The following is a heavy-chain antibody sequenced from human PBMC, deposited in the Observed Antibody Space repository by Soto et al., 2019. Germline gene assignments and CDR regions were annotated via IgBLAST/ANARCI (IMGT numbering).Heavy chain of an antibody. V-gene: IGHV1-69*01. CDR3: ARETGYCSSTCCADAFDI. D-gene: IGHD2-2*01. CDR2: IIPIFGTA. CDR1: GGTFSSYA. Sequence: QVQLVQSGAEVKKPGSSVKVSCKASGGTFSSYAISWVRQAPGQGLEWMGGIIPIFGTANYAQKFQGRVTITADESTSTAYMELSSLRSEDTAVYYCARETGYCSSTCCADAFDIWGQGTMVTVSS. J-gene: IGHJ3*02.